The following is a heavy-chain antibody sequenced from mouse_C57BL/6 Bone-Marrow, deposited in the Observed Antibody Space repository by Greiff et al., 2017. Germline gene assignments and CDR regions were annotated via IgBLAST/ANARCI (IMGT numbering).Heavy chain of an antibody. Sequence: QVQLQQSGAELVKPGASVKLSCKASGYTFTEYTIHWVKQRSGQGLEWIGWFYPGSGSIKYNEKFKDKAKLTADTSSSTVYMELSRLTSEDSAVYFCARHEGNYYGSESWFAYWGQGTLVTVSA. CDR3: ARHEGNYYGSESWFAY. J-gene: IGHJ3*01. V-gene: IGHV1-62-2*01. D-gene: IGHD1-1*01. CDR2: FYPGSGSI. CDR1: GYTFTEYT.